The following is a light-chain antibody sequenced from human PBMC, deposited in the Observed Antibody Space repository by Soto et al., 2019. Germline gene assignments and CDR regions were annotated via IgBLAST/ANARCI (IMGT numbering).Light chain of an antibody. Sequence: IQMTQSPFSVSASVGDRVTITCRASQGISSWLAWYQQKPGKGPTLLIYKASNLQTGVPSRFSGSGSGTDFTLTISSLQPEDFATYYCQQTSSFPLTFGGGTKVDTK. CDR2: KAS. CDR1: QGISSW. CDR3: QQTSSFPLT. J-gene: IGKJ4*01. V-gene: IGKV1-12*01.